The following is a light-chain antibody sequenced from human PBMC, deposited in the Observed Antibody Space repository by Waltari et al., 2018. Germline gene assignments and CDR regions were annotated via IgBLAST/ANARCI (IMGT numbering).Light chain of an antibody. V-gene: IGKV3-20*01. J-gene: IGKJ1*01. CDR1: QRVSRA. CDR3: QHYVRLPAT. Sequence: EIVLTQSPGSLSSSPGERVTLSCRASQRVSRALAWYLQKPGQAPRLLIFGASNRATGIPDRFSGSGSETDFSLTISRLEPEDFAVYYCQHYVRLPATFGRGTKVEIK. CDR2: GAS.